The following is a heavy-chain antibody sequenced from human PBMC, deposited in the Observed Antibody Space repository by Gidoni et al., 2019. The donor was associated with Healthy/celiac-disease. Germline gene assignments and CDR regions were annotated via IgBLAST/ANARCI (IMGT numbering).Heavy chain of an antibody. CDR1: GFTFSSYG. CDR3: AREKGGGYFDY. CDR2: IWDDGSNK. V-gene: IGHV3-33*01. J-gene: IGHJ4*02. D-gene: IGHD1-26*01. Sequence: QVQLVESGGGVVQPGRSLRLSCAASGFTFSSYGMHWVRQAPGKGLEWVAVIWDDGSNKYYADSVKGRFTISRDNSKNTLYLQMNSLRAEDTAVYYCAREKGGGYFDYWGQGTLVTVSS.